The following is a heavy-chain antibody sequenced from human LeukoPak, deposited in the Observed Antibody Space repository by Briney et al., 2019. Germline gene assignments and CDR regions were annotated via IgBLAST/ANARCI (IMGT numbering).Heavy chain of an antibody. Sequence: GGSLRPSCAASGFTFSSYTMSWVRQAPGKGLEWVSAISGSGGSTYYADSVKGRFTISRDNSKNTLYLQMNSLRAEDTAVYYCAKSFSWFGELSLFSYWGQGTLVTVSS. CDR3: AKSFSWFGELSLFSY. J-gene: IGHJ4*02. V-gene: IGHV3-23*01. CDR2: ISGSGGST. CDR1: GFTFSSYT. D-gene: IGHD3-10*01.